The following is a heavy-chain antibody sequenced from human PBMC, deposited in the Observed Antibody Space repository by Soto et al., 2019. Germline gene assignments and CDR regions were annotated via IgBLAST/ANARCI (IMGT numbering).Heavy chain of an antibody. CDR2: ISGSGGST. V-gene: IGHV3-23*01. J-gene: IGHJ6*02. D-gene: IGHD2-15*01. CDR3: AIHRKGYCSGGSCYPSYYYYGMDV. CDR1: GFTFSSYA. Sequence: GGSLRLSCAASGFTFSSYAMSWVRQAPGKGLEWVSAISGSGGSTYYADSVKGRFTISRDNSKNTLYLQMNSLRAEDTAVYYCAIHRKGYCSGGSCYPSYYYYGMDVWGQGT.